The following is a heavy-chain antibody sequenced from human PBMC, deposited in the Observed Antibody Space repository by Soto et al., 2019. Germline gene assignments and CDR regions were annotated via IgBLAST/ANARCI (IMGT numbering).Heavy chain of an antibody. Sequence: SETLSLTCTVSGGSISSYYWSWIRQPPGKGLEWIGYIYYSGSTNYNPSLKNRVTISVDTSKNQFSLKLSSVTAADTAVYYCARRYGGNFDYWGQGTLVTVSS. CDR3: ARRYGGNFDY. V-gene: IGHV4-59*01. J-gene: IGHJ4*02. CDR2: IYYSGST. CDR1: GGSISSYY. D-gene: IGHD1-26*01.